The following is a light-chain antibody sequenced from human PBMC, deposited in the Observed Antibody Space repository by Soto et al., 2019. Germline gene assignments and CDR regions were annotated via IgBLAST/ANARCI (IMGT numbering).Light chain of an antibody. Sequence: EIVITQSPSTLSVSPGERATLSCRASQSVSSNLAWYQQKPGQAPRLLIYGASTRATGIPARFSGSGSRTEFTLTISSLQSEDFAVYYCQQYNNWPPWTFGQGTKVDIK. V-gene: IGKV3-15*01. J-gene: IGKJ1*01. CDR2: GAS. CDR3: QQYNNWPPWT. CDR1: QSVSSN.